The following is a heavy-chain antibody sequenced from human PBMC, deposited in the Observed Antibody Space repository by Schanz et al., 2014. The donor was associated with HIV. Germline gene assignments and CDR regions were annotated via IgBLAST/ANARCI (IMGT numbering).Heavy chain of an antibody. V-gene: IGHV1-69*01. Sequence: QVPLVQSGAEVKKPGSSVKVSCTASGGTFNIYGISWVRQAPGQGLEWMGGFIPVFGTANYAQKFQGRVTMTADESTSTAYMELSSLRSEDTAVYYCARTRGYSGYDPPYYYYYGMDVWGQGTTLTVSS. J-gene: IGHJ6*02. D-gene: IGHD5-12*01. CDR2: FIPVFGTA. CDR3: ARTRGYSGYDPPYYYYYGMDV. CDR1: GGTFNIYG.